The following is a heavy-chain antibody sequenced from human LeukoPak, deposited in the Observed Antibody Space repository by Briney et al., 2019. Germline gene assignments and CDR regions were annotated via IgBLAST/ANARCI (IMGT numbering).Heavy chain of an antibody. Sequence: ASVKVSCKASGYTFTSYYMHWVRQAPGEGLEWMGIINPSGGSTSYAQKFQGRVTMTRDMSTSTVYMELSSLRSEDTAVYYCARVAAEVVGVPGAIGFGWLRRDYYYMYVWGKGTTVTVSS. CDR3: ARVAAEVVGVPGAIGFGWLRRDYYYMYV. V-gene: IGHV1-46*01. D-gene: IGHD2-2*02. CDR1: GYTFTSYY. J-gene: IGHJ6*03. CDR2: INPSGGST.